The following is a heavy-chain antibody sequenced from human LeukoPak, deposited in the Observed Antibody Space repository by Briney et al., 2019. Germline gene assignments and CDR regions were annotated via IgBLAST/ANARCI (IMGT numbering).Heavy chain of an antibody. V-gene: IGHV3-30*02. CDR2: IRYDGSNK. D-gene: IGHD6-13*01. Sequence: GGSLRLSCAASGFTLSSYGMHWVRQAPGKGLEWVAFIRYDGSNKYYADSVKGRFTISRDNSKNTLYLQMNSLRAEDTAVYFCARAHSSSWEYWGQGALVTVSS. CDR3: ARAHSSSWEY. J-gene: IGHJ4*02. CDR1: GFTLSSYG.